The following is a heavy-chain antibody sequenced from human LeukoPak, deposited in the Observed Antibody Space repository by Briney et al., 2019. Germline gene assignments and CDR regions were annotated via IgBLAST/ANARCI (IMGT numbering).Heavy chain of an antibody. CDR3: ARDLGMVRGVINGRISS. J-gene: IGHJ4*02. CDR2: ISAYNGNT. V-gene: IGHV1-18*01. D-gene: IGHD3-10*01. Sequence: ASVTVSFTASGYTFTIYGISWVRQAPGQGLQWIGWISAYNGNTNYPQKLQGRVTMTTDTSTSTVYMEVRSLRSDDTAVYYCARDLGMVRGVINGRISSWGQGTLVTVS. CDR1: GYTFTIYG.